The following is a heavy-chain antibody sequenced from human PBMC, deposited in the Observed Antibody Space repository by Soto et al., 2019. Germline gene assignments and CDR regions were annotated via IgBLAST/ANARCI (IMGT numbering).Heavy chain of an antibody. J-gene: IGHJ4*02. CDR3: ARSGKFGVNDY. CDR2: IYYSGST. D-gene: IGHD3-3*01. Sequence: SETLSLTCTVSGGSISSYYWSWIRQPPGKGLEWIGYIYYSGSTNYNPSLKSRVTISVDTSKNQFSLKLSSVTAADTAVYYGARSGKFGVNDYWGQGTPVTVSS. CDR1: GGSISSYY. V-gene: IGHV4-59*01.